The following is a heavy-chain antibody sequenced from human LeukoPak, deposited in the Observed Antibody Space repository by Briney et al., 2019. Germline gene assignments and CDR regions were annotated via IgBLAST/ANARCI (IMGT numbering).Heavy chain of an antibody. Sequence: GGSLRLSCAASGFTFSSYSMNWVRQAPGKGLEWVSYISSSSSTIYYADSVKGRFTISRDNAKNSLYLKMNSMRAEDTAVYYCASSSISWYEFDYWGQGTLVTVSS. CDR1: GFTFSSYS. D-gene: IGHD6-13*01. CDR3: ASSSISWYEFDY. J-gene: IGHJ4*02. CDR2: ISSSSSTI. V-gene: IGHV3-48*01.